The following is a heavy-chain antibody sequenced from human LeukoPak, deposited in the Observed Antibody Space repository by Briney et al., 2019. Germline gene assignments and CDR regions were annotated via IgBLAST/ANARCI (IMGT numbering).Heavy chain of an antibody. CDR1: GYTFTSYG. CDR2: ISAYNGNT. V-gene: IGHV1-18*01. J-gene: IGHJ4*02. CDR3: ARDRSYYDSSGYYHPHFYFDY. D-gene: IGHD3-22*01. Sequence: ASVKVSCKASGYTFTSYGISWVRQAPGQGLEWMGWISAYNGNTNYAQKLQGRVTMTTDTSTSTAYMELRSLRSDDTAVYYCARDRSYYDSSGYYHPHFYFDYWGQGTLVTVSS.